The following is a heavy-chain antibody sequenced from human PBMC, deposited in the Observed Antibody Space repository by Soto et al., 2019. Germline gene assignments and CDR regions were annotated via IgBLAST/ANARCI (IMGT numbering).Heavy chain of an antibody. Sequence: QVQLVQSGAEVKKPGSSVKVSCKASGGTFSSYAISWVRQAPGQGLEWMGGIIPIFGTANYAQKFQGRVTITADESTSTAYMELSRLRSEDTAVYYCAKGGSGYDLAKNYYYYGMDVWGQGTTVTVSS. CDR1: GGTFSSYA. J-gene: IGHJ6*02. CDR2: IIPIFGTA. CDR3: AKGGSGYDLAKNYYYYGMDV. D-gene: IGHD5-12*01. V-gene: IGHV1-69*12.